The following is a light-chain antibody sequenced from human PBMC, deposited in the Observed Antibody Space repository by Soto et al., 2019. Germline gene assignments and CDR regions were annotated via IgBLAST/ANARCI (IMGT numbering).Light chain of an antibody. CDR2: DAS. CDR1: RTISTY. CDR3: QQSHSTPLT. V-gene: IGKV1-39*01. Sequence: DIQMTQSPSSLSASVGDRVTITCRASRTISTYLNWYQQKPGKAPKLLIYDASSLQSGVPSRISGSGSWTDFTLTISSLQPEDFATYYCQQSHSTPLTFGGGTKVEIK. J-gene: IGKJ4*01.